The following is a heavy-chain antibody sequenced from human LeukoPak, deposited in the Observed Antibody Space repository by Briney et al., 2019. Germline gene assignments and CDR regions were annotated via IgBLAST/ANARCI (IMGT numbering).Heavy chain of an antibody. Sequence: SVKVSCKASGGTFSSYAISWVRQAPGQGLEWMGRIIPILGIANYAQKFQGRVTITTDESTSTAYMELSSLRSEDTAVYYCAIGGIQLERWTDAFDIWGQGTMVTVSS. CDR3: AIGGIQLERWTDAFDI. CDR2: IIPILGIA. D-gene: IGHD1-1*01. CDR1: GGTFSSYA. J-gene: IGHJ3*02. V-gene: IGHV1-69*04.